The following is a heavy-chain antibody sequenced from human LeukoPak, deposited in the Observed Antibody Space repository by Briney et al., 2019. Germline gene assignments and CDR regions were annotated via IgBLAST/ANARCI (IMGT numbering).Heavy chain of an antibody. D-gene: IGHD4-23*01. V-gene: IGHV4-4*07. CDR3: ARDLAPYYGGRAFDI. CDR2: IYTSGST. J-gene: IGHJ3*02. Sequence: PSETLSLTCTVSGGSISSYYWSWIRQPAGKGLEWIGRIYTSGSTNYNPSLKGRVTMSVDTSKNQFSLKLSSVTAADTAVCYCARDLAPYYGGRAFDIWGQGTMVTVSS. CDR1: GGSISSYY.